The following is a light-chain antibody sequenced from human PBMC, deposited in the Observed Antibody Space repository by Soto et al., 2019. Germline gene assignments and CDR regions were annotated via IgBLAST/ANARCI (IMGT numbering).Light chain of an antibody. CDR1: QSVSSY. V-gene: IGKV3-11*01. CDR2: DAS. J-gene: IGKJ3*01. CDR3: QQRSNWPLFT. Sequence: EIVLTQSPATLSLSPGERATLSCRASQSVSSYLAWYQQTPGQAPRLLIYDASNRATGIPARFSGSGSGTVFTLTISSLEPEDFAVYYCQQRSNWPLFTFVPGTKVDIK.